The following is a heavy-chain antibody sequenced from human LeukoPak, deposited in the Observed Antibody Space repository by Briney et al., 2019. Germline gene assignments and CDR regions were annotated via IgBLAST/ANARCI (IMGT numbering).Heavy chain of an antibody. V-gene: IGHV3-23*01. CDR2: ISGSGGST. J-gene: IGHJ4*02. D-gene: IGHD6-19*01. Sequence: GGSLRLSCAASGFTFSSYAMSWVRQAPGKGLEWVSAISGSGGSTYYADSVKGRFTISRDNSKDTLYLQMNSLRAEDTAVYYCAKDTVASSGYYFDYWGQGTLVTVSS. CDR1: GFTFSSYA. CDR3: AKDTVASSGYYFDY.